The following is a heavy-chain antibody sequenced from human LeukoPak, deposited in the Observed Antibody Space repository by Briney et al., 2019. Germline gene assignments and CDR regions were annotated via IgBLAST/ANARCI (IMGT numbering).Heavy chain of an antibody. V-gene: IGHV3-21*01. CDR1: GFTFSSYS. D-gene: IGHD6-13*01. CDR3: ARDPNAPPMYSSSGFGY. Sequence: GGSLRLSCAASGFTFSSYSMNWVRQAPGKGLEWVSSISSSSSYIYYADSVKGRFTISRDNAKNSLYLQMNSLRAEDTAVYYCARDPNAPPMYSSSGFGYWGQGTLVTVSS. J-gene: IGHJ4*02. CDR2: ISSSSSYI.